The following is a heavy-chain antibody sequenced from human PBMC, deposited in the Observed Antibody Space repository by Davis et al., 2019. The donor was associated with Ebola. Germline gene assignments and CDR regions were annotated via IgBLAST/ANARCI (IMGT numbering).Heavy chain of an antibody. Sequence: GESLKISCAASGFTFSSYWMSWVRQAPGKGLEWVANIKQDGSEKYYVDSVKGRFTISRDNAKNSLYLQMNSLRAEDTAVYYCAKTRSIVVVVPYDYWGQGTLVTVSS. CDR2: IKQDGSEK. CDR3: AKTRSIVVVVPYDY. J-gene: IGHJ4*02. CDR1: GFTFSSYW. V-gene: IGHV3-7*01. D-gene: IGHD2-15*01.